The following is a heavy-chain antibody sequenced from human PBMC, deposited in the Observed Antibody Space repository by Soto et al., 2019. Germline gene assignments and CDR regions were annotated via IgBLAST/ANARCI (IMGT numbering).Heavy chain of an antibody. D-gene: IGHD6-19*01. CDR2: ISYDASNK. CDR1: GFTFSSNG. CDR3: AKPTVAGSNDLEY. V-gene: IGHV3-30*18. J-gene: IGHJ4*02. Sequence: VQLVESGGGLVQPGGSLRLSCSASGFTFSSNGMHWVRQVPGKGLEWVAVISYDASNKYYAHSVKGRFTISRDNSKNTLYQQMNSLRAEDTAVYYCAKPTVAGSNDLEYWGQGTLVTVSS.